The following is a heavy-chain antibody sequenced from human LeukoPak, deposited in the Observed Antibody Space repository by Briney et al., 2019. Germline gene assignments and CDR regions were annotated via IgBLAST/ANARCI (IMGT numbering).Heavy chain of an antibody. V-gene: IGHV4-4*07. J-gene: IGHJ4*02. D-gene: IGHD7-27*01. CDR2: YASGST. CDR1: GAPLTPYY. Sequence: SETPSLTCSVSGAPLTPYYWNWIRQPPGKGLECIRRYASGSTTHNPSLKSQFTMSIDTSKNQIPLKLTTVTAADTAVYYCATGDHSFDNWGQGTRVTVTP. CDR3: ATGDHSFDN.